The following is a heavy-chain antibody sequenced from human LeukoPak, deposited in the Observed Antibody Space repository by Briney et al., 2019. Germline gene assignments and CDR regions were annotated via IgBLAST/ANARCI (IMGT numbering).Heavy chain of an antibody. CDR1: GYNFNMYW. J-gene: IGHJ5*02. D-gene: IGHD2-15*01. CDR2: IYPGDSDT. V-gene: IGHV5-51*01. Sequence: GESLKISCKGSGYNFNMYWIGWVRQMPGKGLEWMGIIYPGDSDTRYSPSFQGQVTISADKSISTAYLQWSSLKASDTAMYYCARRYCSGGSCYSSFDPWGQGTLVTVSS. CDR3: ARRYCSGGSCYSSFDP.